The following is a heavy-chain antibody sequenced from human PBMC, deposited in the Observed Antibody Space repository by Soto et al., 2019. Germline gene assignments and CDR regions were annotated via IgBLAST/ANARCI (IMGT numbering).Heavy chain of an antibody. V-gene: IGHV4-34*01. D-gene: IGHD3-10*01. CDR1: GGSFSGYY. J-gene: IGHJ4*02. CDR3: ARGLDRGCYFDY. Sequence: QVQLQQWGAGLLKPSETLSLTCAVYGGSFSGYYWSWIRQPPGKGLEWIGEINHSGSTNYNPSLKSRVTISVDTSKNQFSLKLSSVTAADTAVYYCARGLDRGCYFDYWGQGTLVTVSS. CDR2: INHSGST.